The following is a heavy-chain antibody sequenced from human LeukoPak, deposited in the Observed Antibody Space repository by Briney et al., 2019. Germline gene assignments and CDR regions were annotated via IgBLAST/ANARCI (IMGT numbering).Heavy chain of an antibody. CDR1: GDSVSSNSAA. V-gene: IGHV6-1*01. CDR2: TYYRSKWYN. CDR3: ARGGTLVGANTFDY. Sequence: SQALSLTCAISGDSVSSNSAAWNWIRQSPSRGLEWLGRTYYRSKWYNDYAVSVKSRITINPDTSENQFSLQLNSVTPEDTTVYYCARGGTLVGANTFDYWGQGTLVTVSS. J-gene: IGHJ4*02. D-gene: IGHD1-26*01.